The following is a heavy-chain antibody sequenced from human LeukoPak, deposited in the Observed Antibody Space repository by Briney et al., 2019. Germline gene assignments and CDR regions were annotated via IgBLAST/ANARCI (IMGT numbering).Heavy chain of an antibody. CDR2: IYSGGNT. CDR1: GFTISSNY. Sequence: GGSLRLSCAASGFTISSNYMSWVRQAPGKGLEWVSVIYSGGNTYYADSVKGRFTISRDNSKNTLYLQMNSLRAEDTAVYYCAREWSGSSQFDPWGQGTLVTVSS. V-gene: IGHV3-53*01. J-gene: IGHJ5*02. CDR3: AREWSGSSQFDP. D-gene: IGHD1-1*01.